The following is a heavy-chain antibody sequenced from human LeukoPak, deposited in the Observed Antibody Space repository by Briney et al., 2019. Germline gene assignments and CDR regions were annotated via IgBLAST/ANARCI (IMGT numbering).Heavy chain of an antibody. CDR1: AFIFSGHW. D-gene: IGHD3-22*01. CDR2: IKEDGSER. V-gene: IGHV3-7*03. CDR3: AKTLSYSYDSRGRDWYFDL. J-gene: IGHJ2*01. Sequence: GGSLRLSCEGSAFIFSGHWMNWVRQTPGKGLEWVASIKEDGSERQYVDSVKGRFSISRDNTKGSLFLQLNSLRAEDTAVYYCAKTLSYSYDSRGRDWYFDLWGRGTLVTVSS.